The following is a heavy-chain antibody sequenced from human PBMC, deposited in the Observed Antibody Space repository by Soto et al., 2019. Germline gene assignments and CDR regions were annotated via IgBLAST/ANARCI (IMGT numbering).Heavy chain of an antibody. V-gene: IGHV3-74*01. D-gene: IGHD2-15*01. CDR3: AREIFY. Sequence: TGGSLRLSCAASGFIFSNYWMSWVRQAPGKGLVWVSRVNSDGSSTSYADSVKGRFTTSRDNAKNTLYLQMNSLRAEDTAVYYCAREIFYWGQGTLVTVSS. CDR1: GFIFSNYW. CDR2: VNSDGSST. J-gene: IGHJ4*02.